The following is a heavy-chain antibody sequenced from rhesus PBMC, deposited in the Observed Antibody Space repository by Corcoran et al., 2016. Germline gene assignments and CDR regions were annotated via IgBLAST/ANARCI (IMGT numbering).Heavy chain of an antibody. D-gene: IGHD5-42*01. CDR2: ISSACSYI. V-gene: IGHV3S16*01. CDR1: GFTFSDYY. CDR3: TRGGYSWYFDL. J-gene: IGHJ2*01. Sequence: EVQLVESGGGLVQPGGSLRLSCAASGFTFSDYYMSWVRPAPGTGLVWVSSISSACSYIYYADSVKGRFTISRDNAKNSLSLQMNSLKTEDTAVYYCTRGGYSWYFDLWGPGTPITISS.